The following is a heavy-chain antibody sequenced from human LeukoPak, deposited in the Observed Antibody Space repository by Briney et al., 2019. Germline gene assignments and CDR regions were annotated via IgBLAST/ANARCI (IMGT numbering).Heavy chain of an antibody. J-gene: IGHJ4*02. Sequence: ASVKVSCKTSGYNFTDYGISWLRQAPGQGLEWMGWISAYNGNTDYAQKLQGRVTMTTDTSTSTAYMELRSLRSDDTAVYYCARDSYYYDSSGYYPVYYFDYWGQGTLVTVSS. V-gene: IGHV1-18*01. CDR1: GYNFTDYG. CDR3: ARDSYYYDSSGYYPVYYFDY. D-gene: IGHD3-22*01. CDR2: ISAYNGNT.